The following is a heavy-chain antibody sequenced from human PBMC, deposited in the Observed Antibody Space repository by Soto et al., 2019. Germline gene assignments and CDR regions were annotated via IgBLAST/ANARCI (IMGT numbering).Heavy chain of an antibody. Sequence: EVQLLDSGGGLVQPGGSLRLSCAASGFPFSNYAMTWVRQGPGKGLEWVPGISGSGGRSYYADSVKGRFTISRDNSKSTLYLQMNSLRAEDTAVYYCAKAYFVWSSEQPYYFDYWGQGTLVTVSS. D-gene: IGHD3-16*01. V-gene: IGHV3-23*01. CDR1: GFPFSNYA. CDR3: AKAYFVWSSEQPYYFDY. J-gene: IGHJ4*02. CDR2: ISGSGGRS.